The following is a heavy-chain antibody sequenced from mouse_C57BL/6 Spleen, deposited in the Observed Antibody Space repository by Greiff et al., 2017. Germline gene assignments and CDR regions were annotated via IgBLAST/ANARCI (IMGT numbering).Heavy chain of an antibody. CDR1: GFTFSDYG. V-gene: IGHV5-15*01. CDR3: ARLTTVVAFDY. CDR2: ISNLAYSI. Sequence: EVNLVESGGGLVQPGGSLKLSCAASGFTFSDYGMAWVRQAPRKGPEWVAFISNLAYSIYYAETVTGRFTISRENTKNTLYLEISSLRSEDTAIYYSARLTTVVAFDYWGQGTTLTVSA. D-gene: IGHD1-1*01. J-gene: IGHJ2*01.